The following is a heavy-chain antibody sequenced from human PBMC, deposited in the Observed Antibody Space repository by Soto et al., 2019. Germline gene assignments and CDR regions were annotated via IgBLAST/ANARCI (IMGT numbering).Heavy chain of an antibody. CDR1: GFTFSSYA. CDR2: ISGSGIST. D-gene: IGHD6-19*01. CDR3: SKEERDSSGWTEIDY. V-gene: IGHV3-23*01. Sequence: EVQLLESGGGLVQPGGSLRLSCAASGFTFSSYAMRWVRQAPGKGLEWVSAISGSGISTYYEDSVKGRFTISRDNSKNTLYLQLNSLRSDDTAVYYCSKEERDSSGWTEIDYWGQGTLVTVSS. J-gene: IGHJ4*02.